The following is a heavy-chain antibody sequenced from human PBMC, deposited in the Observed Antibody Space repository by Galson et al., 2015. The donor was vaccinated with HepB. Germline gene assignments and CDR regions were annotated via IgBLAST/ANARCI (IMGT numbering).Heavy chain of an antibody. CDR3: ARDTVETCMTGSTTFDY. V-gene: IGHV1-18*01. J-gene: IGHJ4*02. D-gene: IGHD1-7*01. Sequence: SVKVSCKASGYTFTNYGISWVRQAPGQGLEWMGWISAYNGKTNYAQKLQGRVTMTTDRSTSTAYMELRSLRSDDTAVYYCARDTVETCMTGSTTFDYWGQGPLLTVSS. CDR2: ISAYNGKT. CDR1: GYTFTNYG.